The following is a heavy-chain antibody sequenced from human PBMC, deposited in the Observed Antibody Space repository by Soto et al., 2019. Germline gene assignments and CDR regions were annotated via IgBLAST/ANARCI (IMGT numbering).Heavy chain of an antibody. V-gene: IGHV4-30-4*01. D-gene: IGHD2-2*01. Sequence: QVQLQESGPGLVKPSQTLSLTCTVSGGSISSGDYYWSWIRQPPGKGLEWIGYIYYSGSTYYNPSLKSRVTISVDTSKNQFSLKLSSVTAADTAVYYCARVPTELVPAAMHYYYYYGMDVWGQGTTVTVSS. CDR1: GGSISSGDYY. CDR2: IYYSGST. CDR3: ARVPTELVPAAMHYYYYYGMDV. J-gene: IGHJ6*02.